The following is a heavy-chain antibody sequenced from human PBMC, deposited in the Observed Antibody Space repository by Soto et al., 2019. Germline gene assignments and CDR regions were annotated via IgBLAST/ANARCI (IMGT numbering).Heavy chain of an antibody. J-gene: IGHJ4*02. D-gene: IGHD3-10*01. Sequence: SETLSLTCTVSGGSISSGGYYWSWIRQHPGKGLEWIGYIYYSGSTYYNPSLKSRVTISVDTSKNQFSLKLSSVTAADTAVYYCAREPVIRGYFDYWGQGTLVTVSS. CDR1: GGSISSGGYY. CDR3: AREPVIRGYFDY. CDR2: IYYSGST. V-gene: IGHV4-31*03.